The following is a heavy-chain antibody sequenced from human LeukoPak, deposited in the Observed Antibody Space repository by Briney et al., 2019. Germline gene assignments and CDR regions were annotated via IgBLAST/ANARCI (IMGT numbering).Heavy chain of an antibody. J-gene: IGHJ3*02. V-gene: IGHV1-18*01. CDR2: ISAYNGNT. CDR3: ARGRSRLLWFGELGVDDAFDI. D-gene: IGHD3-10*01. CDR1: GYTFTSYG. Sequence: GASVEVSCKASGYTFTSYGISWVRQAPGQGLEWMGWISAYNGNTNYAQKLQGRVTMTTDTSTSTAYMELRSLRSDDTAVYYCARGRSRLLWFGELGVDDAFDIWGQGTMVTVSS.